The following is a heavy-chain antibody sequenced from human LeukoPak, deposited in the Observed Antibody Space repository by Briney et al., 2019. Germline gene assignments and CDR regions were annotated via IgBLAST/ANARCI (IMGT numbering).Heavy chain of an antibody. Sequence: PSETLSLTCTVSGGSISTSNYYWGWIRQPPGKGLEWIGNIFYSGSTYYSPSVKSRVTISLDTSRNQFSLKLNSVTAADTAVYFCARGRVSSSTWYSTYYYYFYMDVWGKGTTVTVSS. J-gene: IGHJ6*03. CDR2: IFYSGST. CDR3: ARGRVSSSTWYSTYYYYFYMDV. V-gene: IGHV4-39*07. CDR1: GGSISTSNYY. D-gene: IGHD6-13*01.